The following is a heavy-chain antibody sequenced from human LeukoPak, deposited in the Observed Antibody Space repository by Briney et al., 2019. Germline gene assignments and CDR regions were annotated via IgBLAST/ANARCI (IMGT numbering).Heavy chain of an antibody. CDR1: GFTFRTSW. CDR3: ARGDPLGNY. CDR2: INSDGSNT. D-gene: IGHD7-27*01. Sequence: GWSLRLSCSDSGFTFRTSWMHWVGQGPGKGLLWVGHINSDGSNTAYADSVKGRFTISRDNAKSTLYLQMNSLRSEDTAVYYCARGDPLGNYWGQGTLVTVSS. J-gene: IGHJ4*02. V-gene: IGHV3-74*01.